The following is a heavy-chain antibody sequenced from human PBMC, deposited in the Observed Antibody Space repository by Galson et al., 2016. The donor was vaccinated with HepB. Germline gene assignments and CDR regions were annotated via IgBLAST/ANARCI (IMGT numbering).Heavy chain of an antibody. D-gene: IGHD1-26*01. CDR1: GYTFSNYR. J-gene: IGHJ4*02. Sequence: QSGAEVKKPGESLRISCKASGYTFSNYRISWVRQMPGKGLEWMGRIDPSDSFTIYSPSFQGHVTISADQSITTAYLQWTSLKASDTAMYYCTRHSGSSLTYFDYWGQGTLVTVSS. CDR3: TRHSGSSLTYFDY. CDR2: IDPSDSFT. V-gene: IGHV5-10-1*01.